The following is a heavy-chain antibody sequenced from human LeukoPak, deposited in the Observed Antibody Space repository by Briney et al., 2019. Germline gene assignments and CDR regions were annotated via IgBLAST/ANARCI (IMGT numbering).Heavy chain of an antibody. Sequence: SETLSLTCTVSGGSISSGGYYWSWIRQHPGKGLEWIGSIYYSGSTYYNPSLKSRVTISVDTSKNQFSLKLSSVTAADTAVYYCARQLIVVVPYYYYMDVWGKGTTVTVSS. V-gene: IGHV4-39*01. D-gene: IGHD2-2*01. CDR3: ARQLIVVVPYYYYMDV. CDR1: GGSISSGGYY. J-gene: IGHJ6*03. CDR2: IYYSGST.